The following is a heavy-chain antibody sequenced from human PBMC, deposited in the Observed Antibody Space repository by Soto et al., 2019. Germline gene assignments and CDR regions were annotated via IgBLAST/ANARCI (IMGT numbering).Heavy chain of an antibody. Sequence: QVQLVESGGGVVQRGRSLRLSCAASGFTFSGYGMHWVRQAPGKGLEWVAVTRHDGSNTYYADSVRGRFTISRDNSKKTLYLQMNSMRAEDRAVYYGARDGGGATPYFGYFDYWGQGTLVTVSS. CDR2: TRHDGSNT. CDR3: ARDGGGATPYFGYFDY. V-gene: IGHV3-33*01. D-gene: IGHD1-26*01. CDR1: GFTFSGYG. J-gene: IGHJ4*02.